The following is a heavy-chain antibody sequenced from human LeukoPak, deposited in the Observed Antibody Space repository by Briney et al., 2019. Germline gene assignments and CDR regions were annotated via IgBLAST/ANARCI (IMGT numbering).Heavy chain of an antibody. CDR3: AKDLGGYSLGFDY. D-gene: IGHD5-18*01. CDR2: INPDGSST. CDR1: GFTFSNYW. Sequence: GGSLRLSCAASGFTFSNYWMYWVRQAPGKGLVWVSRINPDGSSTNYADSLKGRFTISRDNAKNTLYLQMNSLRAEDTAVYYCAKDLGGYSLGFDYWGQGTLVTVSS. J-gene: IGHJ4*02. V-gene: IGHV3-74*01.